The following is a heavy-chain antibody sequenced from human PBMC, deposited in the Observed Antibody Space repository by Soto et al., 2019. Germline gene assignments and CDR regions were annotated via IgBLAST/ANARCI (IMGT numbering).Heavy chain of an antibody. Sequence: GGSLKLSCAASGFTFGSYAMPWVRQAPGKGLEWVAVISYDGSNKYYADSVKGRFTISRDNSKNTLYLQMNSLRAEDTAVYYCARDISPGARDYYYYGMDVWGQGTTVTVSS. CDR3: ARDISPGARDYYYYGMDV. V-gene: IGHV3-30-3*01. D-gene: IGHD1-26*01. J-gene: IGHJ6*02. CDR2: ISYDGSNK. CDR1: GFTFGSYA.